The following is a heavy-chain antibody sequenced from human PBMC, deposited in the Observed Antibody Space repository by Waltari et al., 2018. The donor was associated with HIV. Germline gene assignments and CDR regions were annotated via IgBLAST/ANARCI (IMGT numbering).Heavy chain of an antibody. Sequence: QVQLVQSGAEVKKPGSSVKVSCMASGGTFSSYAFNWVRQAPGQGLEWMGGIIPIFDTTNYAQKFQGRVIITADESTGTAYMELSSLRSEDTAVYYCARASGDYSFYYAMDVWGQGTTVTVSS. CDR1: GGTFSSYA. V-gene: IGHV1-69*01. CDR2: IIPIFDTT. CDR3: ARASGDYSFYYAMDV. D-gene: IGHD2-8*02. J-gene: IGHJ6*02.